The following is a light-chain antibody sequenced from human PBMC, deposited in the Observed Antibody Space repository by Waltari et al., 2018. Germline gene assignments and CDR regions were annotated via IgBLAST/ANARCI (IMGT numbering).Light chain of an antibody. CDR3: MQGTHWPLT. CDR1: RSLVHTDGNTF. CDR2: RVS. J-gene: IGKJ4*01. Sequence: TQSPLSLPVTLGQPASISCKPSRSLVHTDGNTFFYWYHQRPGQSPRRLIYRVSNRDSGVPDRFSGSGSGTDFTLRISRVEAEDVGIYYCMQGTHWPLTFGGGTKVEIK. V-gene: IGKV2-30*02.